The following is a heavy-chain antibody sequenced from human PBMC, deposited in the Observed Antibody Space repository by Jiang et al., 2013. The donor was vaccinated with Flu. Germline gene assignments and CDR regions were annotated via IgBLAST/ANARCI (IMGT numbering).Heavy chain of an antibody. CDR1: GYY. V-gene: IGHV4-61*08. CDR2: LLHGST. J-gene: IGHJ6*02. D-gene: IGHD6-13*01. CDR3: ARWTSSWYHYYYYYGMDV. Sequence: GYYWRLDPAAPTEGTGVDWVYLLHGSTNXNPSLKSRVTISVDTSKNQFSLKLSSVTAADTAVYYCARWTSSWYHYYYYYGMDVWGQGTTVTVSS.